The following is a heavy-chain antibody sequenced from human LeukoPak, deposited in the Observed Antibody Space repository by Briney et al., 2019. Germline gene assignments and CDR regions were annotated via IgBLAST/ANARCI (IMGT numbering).Heavy chain of an antibody. CDR2: MSPNSGDT. J-gene: IGHJ4*02. D-gene: IGHD7-27*01. Sequence: ASVKVSCKAAGYTFTSYVFNWVRQATGQRPEWMGWMSPNSGDTGYAQKFQDRVTMTRNTSISTAYMELSSLRSDDTAVYYCARGPPNWGYDYWGPGTLVTVSS. V-gene: IGHV1-8*01. CDR1: GYTFTSYV. CDR3: ARGPPNWGYDY.